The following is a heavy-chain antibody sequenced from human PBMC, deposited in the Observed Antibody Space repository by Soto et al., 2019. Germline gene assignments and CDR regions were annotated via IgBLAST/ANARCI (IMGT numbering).Heavy chain of an antibody. D-gene: IGHD5-12*01. CDR2: IKYDGSEE. Sequence: EVQVVESGGGLVQPGGSLRLSCAGSGFTFSDYWMSWARRAPGKGLEWVANIKYDGSEEYYVDSVRGRFTISRDNAMNSLHLQMNSLRADDTAVYYCARFASGKSASTWGQGTLVTVSS. CDR3: ARFASGKSAST. J-gene: IGHJ5*02. V-gene: IGHV3-7*05. CDR1: GFTFSDYW.